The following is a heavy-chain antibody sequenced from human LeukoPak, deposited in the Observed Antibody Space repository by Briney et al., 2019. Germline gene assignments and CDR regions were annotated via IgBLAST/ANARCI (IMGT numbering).Heavy chain of an antibody. D-gene: IGHD6-13*01. CDR2: IWYDGSNK. V-gene: IGHV3-33*06. CDR1: GFTFSSYG. CDR3: AKDQAAAGTLYYYYYGMDV. Sequence: PGRSLRLSCAASGFTFSSYGMHWVRQAPGKGLEWVAVIWYDGSNKYYADSVKGRFTISRDNSKNTLYLQMNSLRAEDTAVYYCAKDQAAAGTLYYYYYGMDVWGQGTTVTVSS. J-gene: IGHJ6*02.